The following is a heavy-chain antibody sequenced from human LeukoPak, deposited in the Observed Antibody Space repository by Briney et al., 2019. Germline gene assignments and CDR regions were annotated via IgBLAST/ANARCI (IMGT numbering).Heavy chain of an antibody. Sequence: PGGSLSLSCAPCGLTLCIYSMSGARDAREEGGEWISYISSSGRIIYYADSVKSRFTISRDNAKNALYLQMNSLRDQDTSVYYCARRTSLTGFDYWGQGTLVTVSS. J-gene: IGHJ4*02. CDR2: ISSSGRII. CDR3: ARRTSLTGFDY. CDR1: GLTLCIYS. D-gene: IGHD2-2*01. V-gene: IGHV3-48*02.